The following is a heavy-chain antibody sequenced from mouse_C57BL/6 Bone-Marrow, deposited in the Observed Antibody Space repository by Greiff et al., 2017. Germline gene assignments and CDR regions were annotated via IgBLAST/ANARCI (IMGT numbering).Heavy chain of an antibody. V-gene: IGHV1-22*01. J-gene: IGHJ2*01. CDR3: ARNYYVDSSFDY. CDR1: GYTFTDYN. CDR2: INPNNGGT. Sequence: EVQLQQSGPELVKPGASVKMSCKASGYTFTDYNMHWVKQSHGKSLEWIGYINPNNGGTSYNQKFKGKATLTVNKSSSTAYMELRSLTSEYSAVYYCARNYYVDSSFDYCGQGTTLTVSS. D-gene: IGHD1-1*01.